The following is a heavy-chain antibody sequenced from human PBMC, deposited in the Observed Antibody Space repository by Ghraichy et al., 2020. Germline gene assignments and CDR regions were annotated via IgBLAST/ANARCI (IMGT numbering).Heavy chain of an antibody. D-gene: IGHD3-10*01. CDR2: ISSIGTHI. V-gene: IGHV3-21*01. CDR1: GFSFSGYS. Sequence: GGSLRLSCTASGFSFSGYSLTWVRQAPGKGLEWVSSISSIGTHIFSSASVEGRFTISRDNAGDLLYLQMNSLRAEDTAIYYCARGYYNKGPYYFPTYVDFWGQGTMVTVSS. J-gene: IGHJ3*01. CDR3: ARGYYNKGPYYFPTYVDF.